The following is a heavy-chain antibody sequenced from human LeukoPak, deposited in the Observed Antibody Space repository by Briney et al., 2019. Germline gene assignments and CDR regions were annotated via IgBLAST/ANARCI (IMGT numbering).Heavy chain of an antibody. CDR2: ISSSSSYI. J-gene: IGHJ3*02. V-gene: IGHV3-21*01. Sequence: GGSLRLSCAASGFTFSSYSMNWVRQAPGKGLEWVSSISSSSSYIYYADSVKGRFTISRDNAKNSLYLQMNSLRAEDTAVYYCARDSTSGDSSGYYFRDAFDIWGQGTMVTVSS. CDR1: GFTFSSYS. D-gene: IGHD3-22*01. CDR3: ARDSTSGDSSGYYFRDAFDI.